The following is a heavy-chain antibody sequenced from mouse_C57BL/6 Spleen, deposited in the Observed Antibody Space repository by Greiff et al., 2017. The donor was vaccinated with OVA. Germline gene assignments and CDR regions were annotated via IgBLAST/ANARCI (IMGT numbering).Heavy chain of an antibody. J-gene: IGHJ2*01. V-gene: IGHV5-4*01. CDR1: GFTFSSYA. Sequence: EVQRVESGGGLVKPGGSLKLSCAASGFTFSSYAMSWVRQTPEKRLEWVATISDGGSYTYYPDNVKGRFTISRDNAKNNLYLQMSHLKSEDTAMYYCARDHKGNYYYFDYWGQGTTLTVSS. CDR3: ARDHKGNYYYFDY. CDR2: ISDGGSYT. D-gene: IGHD2-1*01.